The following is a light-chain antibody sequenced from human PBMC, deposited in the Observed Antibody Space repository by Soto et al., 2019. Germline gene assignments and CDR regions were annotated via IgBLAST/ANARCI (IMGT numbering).Light chain of an antibody. CDR3: SSYTSSSPVV. CDR1: SSDIGGYNY. V-gene: IGLV2-14*01. J-gene: IGLJ2*01. Sequence: QSALTQPASVSGSPGQSITISCTGTSSDIGGYNYVSWYQQHPGKAPKLMIYEVSNRPSGVSNRFSGSKSGNTASLTISGLQAEEEADYYCSSYTSSSPVVFGGGTKL. CDR2: EVS.